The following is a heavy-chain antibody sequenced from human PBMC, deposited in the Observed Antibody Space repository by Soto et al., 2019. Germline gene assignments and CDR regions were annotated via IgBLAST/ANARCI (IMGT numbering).Heavy chain of an antibody. Sequence: ASVKVSCKASGFTFTSSAMQWVRQARGQRLEWIGWISAYNGNTNYAQKLQGRVTMTTDTSTSTAYMELRSLRSDDTAVYYCATRPNSGDFDYWGQGTLVTVSS. D-gene: IGHD3-10*01. CDR2: ISAYNGNT. J-gene: IGHJ4*02. V-gene: IGHV1-18*01. CDR1: GFTFTSSA. CDR3: ATRPNSGDFDY.